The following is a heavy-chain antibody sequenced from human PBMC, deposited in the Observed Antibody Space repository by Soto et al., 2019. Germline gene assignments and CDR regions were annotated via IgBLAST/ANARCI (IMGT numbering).Heavy chain of an antibody. V-gene: IGHV3-30*18. D-gene: IGHD6-25*01. J-gene: IGHJ4*02. Sequence: GGSLRRSWSASGFTYSSCAMHWFGQVPCKGLAWLSVVSHDGALYPYAGAVKGRCTISRDNSRKMLYLQLNSLRPYATAGWYPVKDRAETWSFDYWGKGHLIPVSS. CDR3: VKDRAETWSFDY. CDR1: GFTYSSCA. CDR2: VSHDGALY.